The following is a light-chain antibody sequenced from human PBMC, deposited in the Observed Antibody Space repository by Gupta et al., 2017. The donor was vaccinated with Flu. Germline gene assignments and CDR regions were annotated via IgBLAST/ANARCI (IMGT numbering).Light chain of an antibody. V-gene: IGLV4-69*01. J-gene: IGLJ3*02. CDR2: LNSDGSH. CDR1: GHSGYA. Sequence: GHSGYAIAWHQQQPEKGPRYLMKLNSDGSHSKGDGIPDRFSGSSSGAERYLTISSLQSEDEADYYCQTWGTGIRVFGGGTKLTVL. CDR3: QTWGTGIRV.